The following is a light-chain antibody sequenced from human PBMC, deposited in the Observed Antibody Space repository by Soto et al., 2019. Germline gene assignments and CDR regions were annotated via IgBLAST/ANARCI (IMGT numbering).Light chain of an antibody. Sequence: DIQMTQSPSSLSASVGETVTFTCRASQSISYSLNWFQQKPGKAPKVLIYAASSLPSGVPSRFSGSGSGTEFTLTINSLQREDFATYYCQESSSNLGTFGHGTTVDIK. CDR2: AAS. J-gene: IGKJ3*01. CDR3: QESSSNLGT. V-gene: IGKV1-39*01. CDR1: QSISYS.